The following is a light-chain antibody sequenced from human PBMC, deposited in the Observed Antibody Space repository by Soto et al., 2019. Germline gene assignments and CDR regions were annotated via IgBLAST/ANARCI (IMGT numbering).Light chain of an antibody. CDR1: STDFVSYNR. Sequence: QSVLTQPPSVSGSPGQSVTISCTGTSTDFVSYNRVSWYQQPPGTAPKLMIYEVSKRPSGVPDRFSGSKSGNTASLTISGLQAADEADYYCSLYTGSSYVFGTGTKVTVL. J-gene: IGLJ1*01. CDR3: SLYTGSSYV. V-gene: IGLV2-18*01. CDR2: EVS.